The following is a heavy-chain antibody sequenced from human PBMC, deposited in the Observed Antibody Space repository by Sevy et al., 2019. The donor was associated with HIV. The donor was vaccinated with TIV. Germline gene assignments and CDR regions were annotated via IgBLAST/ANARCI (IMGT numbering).Heavy chain of an antibody. Sequence: SETLSLTCTVSGGSISSYYWSWIRQPPGKGLEWIGYIYYSGSTNYNPSLKSRVTISVDTSKNQFSLKLGSVTAADTAVYYCARDGMTTVKRGGFDYWGQGTLVTVSS. CDR3: ARDGMTTVKRGGFDY. V-gene: IGHV4-59*01. CDR1: GGSISSYY. D-gene: IGHD4-17*01. CDR2: IYYSGST. J-gene: IGHJ4*02.